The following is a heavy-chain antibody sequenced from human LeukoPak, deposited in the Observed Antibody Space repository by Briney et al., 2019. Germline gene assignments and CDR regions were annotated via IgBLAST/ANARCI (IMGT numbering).Heavy chain of an antibody. Sequence: SETLSLTCAVYGGSFSCYDWSWIRQPPGKGLEWIGEINYGGRTNYDPSLKSRVSISVDTSKNQFSLNLRSVTAADTAVYLCARTSSELYFDYWGQGTLVTVSS. J-gene: IGHJ4*02. D-gene: IGHD1-26*01. CDR2: INYGGRT. V-gene: IGHV4-34*01. CDR3: ARTSSELYFDY. CDR1: GGSFSCYD.